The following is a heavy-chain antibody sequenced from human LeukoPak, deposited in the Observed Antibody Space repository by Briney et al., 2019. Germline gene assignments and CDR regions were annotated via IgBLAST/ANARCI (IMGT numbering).Heavy chain of an antibody. CDR2: ISGSGGST. D-gene: IGHD3-16*01. CDR1: GFTFSSYA. CDR3: AKDLRMYYDYVWGSVVLDY. V-gene: IGHV3-23*01. Sequence: PGGSLRLSCAASGFTFSSYAMSWVRQAPGKGLEWVSAISGSGGSTYYADSVKGRFTISRDNSRNTLYLQMNSLRAEDTAVYYCAKDLRMYYDYVWGSVVLDYWGQGTLVTVSS. J-gene: IGHJ4*02.